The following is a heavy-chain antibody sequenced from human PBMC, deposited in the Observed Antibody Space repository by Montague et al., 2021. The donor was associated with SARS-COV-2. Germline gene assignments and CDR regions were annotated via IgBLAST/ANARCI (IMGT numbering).Heavy chain of an antibody. V-gene: IGHV4-59*01. CDR2: VRDTGTT. CDR3: ARFVKTGTTSAFDR. J-gene: IGHJ1*01. Sequence: SETLSLTCGVFGASIRGNPWSWLRKPPGKGLEWIGDVRDTGTTNYNPSVRSRANIFVDTSKAQFSLTLTSVNAADTAVHYCARFVKTGTTSAFDRWGQGTLVIVSS. D-gene: IGHD3-3*02. CDR1: GASIRGNP.